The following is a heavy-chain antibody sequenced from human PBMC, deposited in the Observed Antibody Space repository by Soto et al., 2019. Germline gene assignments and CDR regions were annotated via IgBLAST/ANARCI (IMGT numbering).Heavy chain of an antibody. CDR3: ARSDYYASIGYYQIRWFDT. CDR2: INSNSGGT. Sequence: ASVKVSCKASGYTFTGYYMHWARQAPGQGLEWMGWINSNSGGTNYAQKFQGRVTMTRDTSISTAYMELSRLRSDDTAVYYCARSDYYASIGYYQIRWFDTWGQGTLVTVSS. CDR1: GYTFTGYY. D-gene: IGHD3-22*01. V-gene: IGHV1-2*02. J-gene: IGHJ5*02.